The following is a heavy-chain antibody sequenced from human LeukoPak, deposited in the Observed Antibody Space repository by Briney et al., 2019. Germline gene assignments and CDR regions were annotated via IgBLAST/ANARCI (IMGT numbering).Heavy chain of an antibody. Sequence: SETLSLTCTVSGGSVSSTAYSWGWIRQTPGKGLEWIGNAYVNGHTYYNPSLKSRVTIVVDTSKNEFSLKLSSVTAADTAVYYCARLGGYNLSRNAFDIWGRGTLVTVSS. CDR1: GGSVSSTAYS. J-gene: IGHJ3*02. CDR2: AYVNGHT. D-gene: IGHD5-24*01. CDR3: ARLGGYNLSRNAFDI. V-gene: IGHV4-39*01.